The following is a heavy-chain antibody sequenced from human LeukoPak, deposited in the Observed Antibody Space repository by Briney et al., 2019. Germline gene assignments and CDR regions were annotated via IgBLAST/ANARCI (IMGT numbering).Heavy chain of an antibody. D-gene: IGHD2/OR15-2a*01. CDR1: GYTFTNEA. CDR2: IYPADSDA. J-gene: IGHJ4*02. V-gene: IGHV5-51*01. Sequence: EESLQTSSLSFGYTFTNEATASVSQMPGKGLEWMGIIYPADSDARYSPPFQGQVTISADTSISTAYLQWSGLRASDTPLYFCAKGFYYLFYGGQGTLVTVSS. CDR3: AKGFYYLFY.